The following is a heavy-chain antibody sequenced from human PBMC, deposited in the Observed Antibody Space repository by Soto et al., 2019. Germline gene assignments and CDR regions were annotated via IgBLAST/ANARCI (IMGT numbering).Heavy chain of an antibody. D-gene: IGHD6-25*01. CDR3: ARSQAADWLDP. CDR1: GYNFADSW. Sequence: GESLKIYCKGSGYNFADSWIAWVRQMPGKGLEWMGIIYPFDSDTRYSPSFEGQVTISADKSINTAYLQWGSLKAADTATYYCARSQAADWLDPWGQGTLVTVSS. CDR2: IYPFDSDT. V-gene: IGHV5-51*01. J-gene: IGHJ5*02.